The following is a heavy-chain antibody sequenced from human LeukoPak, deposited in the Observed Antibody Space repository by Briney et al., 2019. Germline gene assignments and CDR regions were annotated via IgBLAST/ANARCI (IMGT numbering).Heavy chain of an antibody. CDR3: ARDRGYDSSGYPTVGAFDI. D-gene: IGHD3-22*01. V-gene: IGHV3-30*03. CDR1: GFTFSSYA. Sequence: GGSLRLSCAASGFTFSSYAMNWVRQAPGKGLEWVAVISYDGSNKYYADSVKGRFTISRDNSKNTLYLQMNSLRAEDTAVYYCARDRGYDSSGYPTVGAFDIWGQGTMVTVSS. J-gene: IGHJ3*02. CDR2: ISYDGSNK.